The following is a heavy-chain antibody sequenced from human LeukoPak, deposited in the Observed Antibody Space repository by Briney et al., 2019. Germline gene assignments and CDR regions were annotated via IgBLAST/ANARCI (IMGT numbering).Heavy chain of an antibody. CDR1: GFTFSDYY. CDR3: AREMGGYWNYGYYYYYYMDV. Sequence: GGSLRLSCAASGFTFSDYYMSWIRQAPGKGLEWVSYISSSGSTIYYADSVKSRFTISRDNAKNSLYLQMNSLRAEDTAVYYCAREMGGYWNYGYYYYYYMDVWGKGTTVTVSS. V-gene: IGHV3-11*01. D-gene: IGHD1-7*01. CDR2: ISSSGSTI. J-gene: IGHJ6*03.